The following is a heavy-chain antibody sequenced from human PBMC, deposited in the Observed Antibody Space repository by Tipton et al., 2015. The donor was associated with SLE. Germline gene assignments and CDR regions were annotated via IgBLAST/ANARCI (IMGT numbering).Heavy chain of an antibody. Sequence: TLSLTCTVSGGSISTSSYYWGWVRQPPGRGLEWIGSIFYSGSAYYNPSLKSRVTISIATSKNQFSMRLSSVTAADTAVYYCARGGRTVNYDNSGYLNLRKRFSYYYMDVWGKGTTVTVSS. CDR2: IFYSGSA. J-gene: IGHJ6*03. CDR1: GGSISTSSYY. CDR3: ARGGRTVNYDNSGYLNLRKRFSYYYMDV. D-gene: IGHD3-22*01. V-gene: IGHV4-39*02.